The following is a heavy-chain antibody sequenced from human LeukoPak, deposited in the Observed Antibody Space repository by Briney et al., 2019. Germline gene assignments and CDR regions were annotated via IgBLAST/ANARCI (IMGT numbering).Heavy chain of an antibody. J-gene: IGHJ6*03. Sequence: GGSLRLSCAASGFTVSSNYMSWVRQAPGKGLEWVAVISYDGSNKYYADSVKGRFTISRDNSKNTLYLQMNSLRAEDTAVYHCARDRGLTYYYDSSGYRPMDVWGKGTTVTVSS. V-gene: IGHV3-30-3*01. CDR3: ARDRGLTYYYDSSGYRPMDV. CDR1: GFTVSSNY. CDR2: ISYDGSNK. D-gene: IGHD3-22*01.